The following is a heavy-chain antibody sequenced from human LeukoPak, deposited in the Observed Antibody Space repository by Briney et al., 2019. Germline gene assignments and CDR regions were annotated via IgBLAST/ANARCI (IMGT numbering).Heavy chain of an antibody. Sequence: ASVKVSCKASRYTFTGYYMHWVRQAPGQGLEWMGWINPNSGGTNYAQKFQGWVTMTRDTSISTAYMELSRLRSDDTAVYYCARGYCSGGSCYVRAFDIWGQGTMVTVSS. CDR1: RYTFTGYY. V-gene: IGHV1-2*04. D-gene: IGHD2-15*01. CDR2: INPNSGGT. CDR3: ARGYCSGGSCYVRAFDI. J-gene: IGHJ3*02.